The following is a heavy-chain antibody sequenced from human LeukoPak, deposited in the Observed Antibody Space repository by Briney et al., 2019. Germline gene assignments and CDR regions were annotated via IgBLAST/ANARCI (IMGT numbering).Heavy chain of an antibody. J-gene: IGHJ3*02. Sequence: ASVKVSCKASGGTFSSYAISWVRQAPGQGLEWMGGIIPIFGTANYAQKFQGRVTITADKSTSTAYMELSSVTAADTAVYYCARDIYGDYGDWAFDIWGQGTMVTVSS. CDR2: IIPIFGTA. V-gene: IGHV1-69*06. D-gene: IGHD4-17*01. CDR3: ARDIYGDYGDWAFDI. CDR1: GGTFSSYA.